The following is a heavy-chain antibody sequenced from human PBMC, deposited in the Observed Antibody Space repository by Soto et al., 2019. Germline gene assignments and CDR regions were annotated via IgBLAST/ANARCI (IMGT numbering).Heavy chain of an antibody. J-gene: IGHJ4*02. D-gene: IGHD5-12*01. V-gene: IGHV4-31*02. CDR3: ARDLGGYSGYDSANYFDY. CDR2: IYYSGST. Sequence: PSETLSLTCTVSGGSISSGGYYWSWIRQHPGKGLEWIGYIYYSGSTYYNPSLKSRVTISVDTSRNQFSLKLSSVTAADTAVYYCARDLGGYSGYDSANYFDYWGQGTLVTVSS. CDR1: GGSISSGGYY.